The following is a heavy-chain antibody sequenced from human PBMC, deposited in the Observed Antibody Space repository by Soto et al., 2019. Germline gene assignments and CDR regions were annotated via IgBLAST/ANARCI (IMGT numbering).Heavy chain of an antibody. J-gene: IGHJ4*02. CDR2: IIPIIGVT. CDR3: VRDWESTTQTWGFGDS. CDR1: GGTYSSYS. Sequence: QVQVVQSGAEVQKPGSSVKVSCKASGGTYSSYSITWVRQAPGQGLEWLGRIIPIIGVTNYAQRFQDRVTITADRPTTTAFMELRSLRSEDTAVYYCVRDWESTTQTWGFGDSWGQGTPVTVSS. V-gene: IGHV1-69*04. D-gene: IGHD3-10*01.